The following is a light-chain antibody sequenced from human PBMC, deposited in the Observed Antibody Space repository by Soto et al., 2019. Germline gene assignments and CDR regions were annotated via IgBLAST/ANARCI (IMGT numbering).Light chain of an antibody. CDR2: DAS. V-gene: IGKV3-11*01. CDR1: QSVSSY. CDR3: QHRSNWPRCT. J-gene: IGKJ2*02. Sequence: EIVLTQSPATLSLSPGEIATLSCRASQSVSSYLAWYQQKPGKAPSLRIYDASNRATGIPARFSGSGSGTDSTLTISSLVPDDFAVYYCQHRSNWPRCTCGQRTNLEIK.